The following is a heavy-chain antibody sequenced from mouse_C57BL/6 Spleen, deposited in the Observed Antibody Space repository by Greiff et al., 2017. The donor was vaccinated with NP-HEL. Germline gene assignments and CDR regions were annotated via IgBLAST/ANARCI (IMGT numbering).Heavy chain of an antibody. CDR3: ARENGY. Sequence: EVNLVESGGGLVKPGGSLKLSCAASGFTFSSYAMSWVRQTPEKRLEWVATISDGGSYTYYPDNVKGRFTISRDNAKNNLYLQMSHLKSEDTAMYYCARENGYWGQGTTLTVSS. V-gene: IGHV5-4*01. J-gene: IGHJ2*01. CDR1: GFTFSSYA. CDR2: ISDGGSYT.